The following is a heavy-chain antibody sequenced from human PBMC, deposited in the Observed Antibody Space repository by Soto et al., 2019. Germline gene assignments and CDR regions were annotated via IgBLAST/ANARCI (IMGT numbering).Heavy chain of an antibody. CDR3: TRHTRRGSYYLSDY. V-gene: IGHV3-73*01. D-gene: IGHD1-26*01. CDR1: GFTFSGSA. J-gene: IGHJ4*02. Sequence: SLRLSCAASGFTFSGSAMHWVRQASGKGLEWVGRIRSKANSYATAYAASVKGRFTISRDDSKNTAYLQMNSLKTEDTAVYYCTRHTRRGSYYLSDYWGQGTLVTVPQ. CDR2: IRSKANSYAT.